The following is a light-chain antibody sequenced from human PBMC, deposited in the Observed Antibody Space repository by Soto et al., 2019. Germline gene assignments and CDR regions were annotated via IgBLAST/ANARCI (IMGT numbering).Light chain of an antibody. CDR2: EAI. CDR3: SSYAGRNRLI. CDR1: SSDVGIYDL. J-gene: IGLJ2*01. V-gene: IGLV2-23*01. Sequence: QSALTQPASVSGSPGQSITISCTGTSSDVGIYDLVSWYQQHPGKAPKLIILEAIKRPPGVSNRFSGSKSGNTASLTISGLQAEDEADYHCSSYAGRNRLIFGGGTKVTVL.